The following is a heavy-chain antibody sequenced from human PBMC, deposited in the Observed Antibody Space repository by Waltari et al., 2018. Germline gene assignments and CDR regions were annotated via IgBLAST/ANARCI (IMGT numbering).Heavy chain of an antibody. CDR1: GFTFSSYE. V-gene: IGHV3-48*03. J-gene: IGHJ4*02. D-gene: IGHD6-6*01. CDR2: ISSSGSTI. Sequence: EVQLVESGGGLVQPGGSLRLSCAASGFTFSSYEMNWVRQTPGKGLEWVSYISSSGSTIYYADSVKGRFTISRDNAKNSLYLQMNSLRAEDTAVYYCVRGDSSSDYWGQGTLVTVSS. CDR3: VRGDSSSDY.